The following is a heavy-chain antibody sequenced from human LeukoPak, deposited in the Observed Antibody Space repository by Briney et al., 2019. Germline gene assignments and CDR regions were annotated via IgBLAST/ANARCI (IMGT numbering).Heavy chain of an antibody. CDR1: GFTFSSYW. CDR3: ASHCSSTRCLDY. Sequence: GGSLRLSCAASGFTFSSYWMHWVRQAPGKRLVWVSRINSDGSSTSYPDSVKGRFTISRDNAKNTLYLQMNSLRVEDTAVYYCASHCSSTRCLDYWGQGTLVTVSS. D-gene: IGHD2-2*01. CDR2: INSDGSST. V-gene: IGHV3-74*01. J-gene: IGHJ4*02.